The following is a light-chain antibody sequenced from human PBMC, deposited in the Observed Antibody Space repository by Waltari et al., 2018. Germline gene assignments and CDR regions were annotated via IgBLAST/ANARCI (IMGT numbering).Light chain of an antibody. CDR1: ALPKQY. J-gene: IGLJ1*01. Sequence: SYELTQPPSVSVSPGQTGRITCSGDALPKQYVYWYQQKPGQAPVLMIYKDNERPSGIPERFSGSSSVTTVTLTISGVQAEDEADYYCQSGNSRGSYYVFGTGTKVTVL. CDR2: KDN. CDR3: QSGNSRGSYYV. V-gene: IGLV3-25*03.